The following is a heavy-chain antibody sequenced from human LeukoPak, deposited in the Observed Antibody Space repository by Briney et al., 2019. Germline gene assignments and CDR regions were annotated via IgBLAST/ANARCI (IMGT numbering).Heavy chain of an antibody. V-gene: IGHV4-59*11. Sequence: SETLSLTCTVSGGSLSNHYWTWIRQPPGKELEWIGYIYYTSITSYSPSVRSRVTISVDTSKNQFSLKLTSLTAADTAVYYCARGLTNYYFDSRGQGTLVTVSS. CDR2: IYYTSIT. CDR1: GGSLSNHY. J-gene: IGHJ4*02. CDR3: ARGLTNYYFDS.